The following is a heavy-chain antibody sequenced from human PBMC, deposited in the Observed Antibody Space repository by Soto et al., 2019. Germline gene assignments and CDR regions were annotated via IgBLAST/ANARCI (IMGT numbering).Heavy chain of an antibody. J-gene: IGHJ1*01. CDR3: ASCLNSAGSCLRFLR. Sequence: QVQLQESGPGLVKPSETLSLTCTVSGGSVSGYHWTWIRQSPGKELEFIGSVFDSGSTKSNPSLRSLVAVSKDASKNQFSLTLSSGTATDTAVYYCASCLNSAGSCLRFLRGGQGTLVTVSS. CDR2: VFDSGST. D-gene: IGHD2-15*01. CDR1: GGSVSGYH. V-gene: IGHV4-59*02.